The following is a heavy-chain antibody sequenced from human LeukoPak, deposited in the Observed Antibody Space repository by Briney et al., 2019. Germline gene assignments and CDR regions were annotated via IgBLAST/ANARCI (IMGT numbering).Heavy chain of an antibody. V-gene: IGHV1-18*01. J-gene: IGHJ5*02. CDR3: ARVNSFRYCSSTSCPSSWFDP. Sequence: ASVKVSCKASGYTFTSYGISWVRQAPGQGLEWMGWISAYNGNTNYAQKLQGRVTMTTDTSTSTAYMELRSLRSDDTAVYYCARVNSFRYCSSTSCPSSWFDPWGQGTLVTVSS. CDR2: ISAYNGNT. D-gene: IGHD2-2*01. CDR1: GYTFTSYG.